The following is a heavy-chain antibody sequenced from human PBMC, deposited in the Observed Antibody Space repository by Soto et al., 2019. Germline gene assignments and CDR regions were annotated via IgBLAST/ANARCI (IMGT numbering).Heavy chain of an antibody. CDR1: GFTFSSYS. Sequence: EVQLVESGGGLVKPGGSLRLSCAASGFTFSSYSMNWVRQAPGKGLEWVSSISSSSSYIYYADSVKGRFTISRDNAKNYLYLQMNSLRAEDTAVYYCARDQTTVTSYYYYYYMDVWGKGTTVTVSS. D-gene: IGHD4-17*01. CDR3: ARDQTTVTSYYYYYYMDV. J-gene: IGHJ6*03. V-gene: IGHV3-21*01. CDR2: ISSSSSYI.